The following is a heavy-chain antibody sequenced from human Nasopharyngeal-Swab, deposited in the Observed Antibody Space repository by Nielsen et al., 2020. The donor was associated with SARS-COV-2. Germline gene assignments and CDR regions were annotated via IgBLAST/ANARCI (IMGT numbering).Heavy chain of an antibody. CDR3: AKDLVVVITPNGMDV. CDR2: ISGSGGST. V-gene: IGHV3-23*01. D-gene: IGHD3-22*01. Sequence: WIRQPPGKGLEWASAISGSGGSTYYADSVKGRFTISRDNSKNTLYLQMNSLRAEDTAVYYCAKDLVVVITPNGMDVWGQGTTVTVSS. J-gene: IGHJ6*02.